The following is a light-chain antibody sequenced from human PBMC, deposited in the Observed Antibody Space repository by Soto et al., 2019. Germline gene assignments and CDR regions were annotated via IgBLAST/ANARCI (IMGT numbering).Light chain of an antibody. CDR2: AAS. V-gene: IGKV1-27*01. J-gene: IGKJ2*01. CDR1: QGISNY. Sequence: DIQMTQSPSSLSASVGDRVTITCRASQGISNYLAWYQQKPGKAPKLLIYAASTLLSGVPSRFSGSGSGTDFTLTISSMQPEDVATYYCQRYNTGPPDTFGQGTKLEIK. CDR3: QRYNTGPPDT.